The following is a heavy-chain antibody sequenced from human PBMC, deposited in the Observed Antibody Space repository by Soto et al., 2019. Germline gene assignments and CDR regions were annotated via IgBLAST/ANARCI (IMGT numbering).Heavy chain of an antibody. J-gene: IGHJ4*02. V-gene: IGHV4-30-4*01. CDR1: GGSISSGDYY. D-gene: IGHD3-22*01. CDR3: ARFVRRNYYDSSGPGYYFDY. CDR2: IYYSGST. Sequence: SETLSLTCTVSGGSISSGDYYWSWIRQPPGKGLEWIGYIYYSGSTYYNPSLKSRVTISVDTSKNQFSLKLSSVTAADTAVYYCARFVRRNYYDSSGPGYYFDYWGQGTLVTVSS.